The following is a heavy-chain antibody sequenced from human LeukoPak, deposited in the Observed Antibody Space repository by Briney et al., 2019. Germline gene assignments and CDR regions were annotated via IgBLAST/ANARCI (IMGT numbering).Heavy chain of an antibody. CDR3: ARGGIVVVVAATPRVWFDP. CDR2: INHSGST. J-gene: IGHJ5*02. Sequence: SETLSLTCAVYGGSFSGYYWSWIRQPPGKGLEWIGEINHSGSTNYNPSLKSRLTISVDTSKNQFSLKLSSVTAADTAVYYCARGGIVVVVAATPRVWFDPWGQGTLVTVSS. CDR1: GGSFSGYY. D-gene: IGHD2-15*01. V-gene: IGHV4-34*01.